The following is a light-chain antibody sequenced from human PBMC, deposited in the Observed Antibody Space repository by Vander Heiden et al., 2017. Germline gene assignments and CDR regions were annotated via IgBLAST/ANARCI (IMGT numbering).Light chain of an antibody. J-gene: IGLJ3*02. CDR1: RSNTGAVYD. CDR3: QSYDRSLTGWV. Sequence: QSVLTQPPSVSGAQGQKVTIYRTGSRSNTGAVYDVHWYQQLPGTAPKLLIYDNNIRPSGVPDRFSGSKSGTSASLAITGLQAEDEADYYCQSYDRSLTGWVFGGGTKLTVL. V-gene: IGLV1-40*01. CDR2: DNN.